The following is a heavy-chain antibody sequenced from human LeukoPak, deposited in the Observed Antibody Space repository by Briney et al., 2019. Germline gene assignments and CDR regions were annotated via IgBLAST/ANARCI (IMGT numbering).Heavy chain of an antibody. Sequence: VASVTVSCKASGYTFTGYYMHWVRQAPGPGLEWMGWINPNSGGTNYAQKFQGRVTMTRDTSISTAYTELSRLRSDDTAVYYCARDKVATFPFDYWGQGTLVTVSS. CDR2: INPNSGGT. D-gene: IGHD5-12*01. V-gene: IGHV1-2*02. J-gene: IGHJ4*02. CDR1: GYTFTGYY. CDR3: ARDKVATFPFDY.